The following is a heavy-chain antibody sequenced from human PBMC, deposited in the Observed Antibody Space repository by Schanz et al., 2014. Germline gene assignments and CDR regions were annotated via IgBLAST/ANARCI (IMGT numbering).Heavy chain of an antibody. V-gene: IGHV3-21*01. CDR3: AKDSTHIDIVLVPTAIDY. J-gene: IGHJ4*02. CDR2: ISSSGSYI. D-gene: IGHD2-2*01. CDR1: GFTISSYS. Sequence: EVHLVESGGGLVKRGGSLRLSCAASGFTISSYSMNWVRQAPGKGLEWVSSISSSGSYIYYADSVKGRFSISRDNAKNSLFLQMNRLRAEDTALYYCAKDSTHIDIVLVPTAIDYWGQGTLVTVSS.